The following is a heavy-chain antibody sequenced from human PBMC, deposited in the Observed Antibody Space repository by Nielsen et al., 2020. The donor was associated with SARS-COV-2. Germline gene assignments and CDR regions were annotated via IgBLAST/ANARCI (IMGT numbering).Heavy chain of an antibody. J-gene: IGHJ5*02. CDR1: GGSFSSGDYY. V-gene: IGHV4-30-4*01. Sequence: SETLSLTCAVYGGSFSSGDYYWRWIRQPPGKGLEWIGYIYYSGSTYYNPYLKSRVTISVDTSKNQFSLKLSSVTAADTALYYCARDIGDQNWFDPWGQGTLVTVSS. CDR2: IYYSGST. CDR3: ARDIGDQNWFDP. D-gene: IGHD3-10*01.